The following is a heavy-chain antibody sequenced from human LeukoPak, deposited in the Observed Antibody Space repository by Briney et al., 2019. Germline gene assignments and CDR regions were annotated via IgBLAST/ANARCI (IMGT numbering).Heavy chain of an antibody. CDR3: ARDLIAARPNWYDP. CDR2: ISAYNGNT. V-gene: IGHV1-18*01. Sequence: ASVKVSCKASGYTFTTYGISWVRQAPGQGLEWMGWISAYNGNTNYAQKLQGRVTTTTDTSTSTAYMKLRSLRSDDTAVYYCARDLIAARPNWYDPWGQGTLVTVSS. CDR1: GYTFTTYG. D-gene: IGHD6-6*01. J-gene: IGHJ5*02.